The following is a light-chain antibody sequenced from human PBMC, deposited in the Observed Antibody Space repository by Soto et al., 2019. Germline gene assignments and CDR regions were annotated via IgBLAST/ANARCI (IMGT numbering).Light chain of an antibody. Sequence: QSALTQPASVSGSPGQSITISCTGTNSDLGTYNLVSWYQQLPGKAPKTIIYEVTKRPSGVSKRFSGSKSGNTASLTISGLQAEDEADYYCCSYVGSDIVYVFGTGTKVTVL. J-gene: IGLJ1*01. CDR2: EVT. V-gene: IGLV2-23*02. CDR1: NSDLGTYNL. CDR3: CSYVGSDIVYV.